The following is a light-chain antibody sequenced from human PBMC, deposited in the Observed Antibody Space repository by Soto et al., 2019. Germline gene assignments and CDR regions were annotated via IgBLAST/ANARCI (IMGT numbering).Light chain of an antibody. J-gene: IGKJ1*01. V-gene: IGKV3-20*01. CDR3: QKYGNSPWT. CDR2: GAS. CDR1: QSVTSSY. Sequence: EIVLTQSPGTLSLSPGERATLSCRASQSVTSSYLAWYQQKPGQAPRLFIYGASSRATGIPDRFSGSGSGTDFTLTISRLEPEDFAVYHCQKYGNSPWTFGQGTKVEIK.